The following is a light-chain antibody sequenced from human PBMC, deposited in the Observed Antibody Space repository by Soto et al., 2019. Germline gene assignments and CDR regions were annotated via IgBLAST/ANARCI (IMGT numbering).Light chain of an antibody. CDR3: QQRSNWPPLT. J-gene: IGKJ4*01. CDR1: QSVSNY. Sequence: IVLTQSPATLSLSPWEKATLSCRASQSVSNYLAWYQQKPGQAPRLLIYDASTRATGIPARFSGSGSGTDFTLTISSLEPEDFAVYYCQQRSNWPPLTFGGGTKVDIK. V-gene: IGKV3-11*01. CDR2: DAS.